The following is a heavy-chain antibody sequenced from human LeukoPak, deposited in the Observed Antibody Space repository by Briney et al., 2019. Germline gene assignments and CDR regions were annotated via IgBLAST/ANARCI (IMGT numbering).Heavy chain of an antibody. CDR3: ARDLNYYATDY. D-gene: IGHD1-7*01. J-gene: IGHJ4*02. CDR2: IGQDGTGK. Sequence: GGSLRLSCAASGFSFSNYWMTWVRQARGKGLEWVANIGQDGTGKHYVDSVKGRFTISRDNAKNSLYLQMNSLRADDTAVYYCARDLNYYATDYWGQG. V-gene: IGHV3-7*01. CDR1: GFSFSNYW.